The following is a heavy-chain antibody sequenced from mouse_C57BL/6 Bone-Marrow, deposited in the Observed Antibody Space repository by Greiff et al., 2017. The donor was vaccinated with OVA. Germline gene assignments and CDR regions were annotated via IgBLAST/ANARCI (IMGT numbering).Heavy chain of an antibody. CDR3: TGGDYDSYWYFDV. D-gene: IGHD2-4*01. V-gene: IGHV6-6*01. CDR1: GFTFSDAW. J-gene: IGHJ1*03. CDR2: IRNKANNHAT. Sequence: EVQLQQSGGGLVQPGGSMKLSCAASGFTFSDAWMDWVRQSPEKGLEWVAEIRNKANNHATYYAESVKGRFTISRDDSKSSVYLQMNSLRAEDTGIYYCTGGDYDSYWYFDVWGTGTTVTVSS.